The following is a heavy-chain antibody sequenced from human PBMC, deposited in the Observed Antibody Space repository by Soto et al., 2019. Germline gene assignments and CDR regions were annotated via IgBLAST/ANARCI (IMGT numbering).Heavy chain of an antibody. J-gene: IGHJ4*02. CDR1: GYNINQYY. V-gene: IGHV1-46*02. CDR2: INLRGGTT. D-gene: IGHD1-26*01. CDR3: ARGPEDSDVPRWDY. Sequence: QVQLMQSGAEVRKPGASVRLSCETSGYNINQYYIHWVRQAPGQGLEWMGIINLRGGTTEYAHKFRGRVTVTGDTSTKTAYMELRSLRSEDTAMYFCARGPEDSDVPRWDYWGQGTLVTVSS.